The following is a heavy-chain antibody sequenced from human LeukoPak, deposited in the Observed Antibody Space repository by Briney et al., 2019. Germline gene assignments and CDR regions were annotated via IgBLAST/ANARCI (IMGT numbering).Heavy chain of an antibody. Sequence: ASVKVSCKASGYTFTSYDINWVRQATGQGLEWMGWMNPNSANTGYAQKFQDRVTMTRNTSITTAYLELSSLRSEDTAVYYCARRWYNDAFDIWGQGTMVTVSS. CDR2: MNPNSANT. CDR3: ARRWYNDAFDI. D-gene: IGHD1-1*01. J-gene: IGHJ3*02. CDR1: GYTFTSYD. V-gene: IGHV1-8*01.